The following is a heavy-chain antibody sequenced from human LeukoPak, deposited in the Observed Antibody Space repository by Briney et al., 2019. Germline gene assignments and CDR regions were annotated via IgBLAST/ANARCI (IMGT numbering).Heavy chain of an antibody. D-gene: IGHD6-13*01. Sequence: SETLSLTCTVSGGSISSYYWSWIRQPPGKGVEWIGYIYYSGSTNYNPSLKSRVTISVDTSKNQFSLKLSSVTAADTAVYYCARLYSSSWDYYFDYWGQGTLVTVSS. CDR2: IYYSGST. J-gene: IGHJ4*02. CDR3: ARLYSSSWDYYFDY. V-gene: IGHV4-59*08. CDR1: GGSISSYY.